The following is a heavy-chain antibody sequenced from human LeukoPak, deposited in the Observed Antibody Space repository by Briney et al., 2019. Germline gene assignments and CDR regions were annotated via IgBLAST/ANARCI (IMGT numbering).Heavy chain of an antibody. CDR2: INPNSGAT. Sequence: ASVKVSCKASGYTFTGYYVHWVRQAPGQGLEWMGWINPNSGATNYAQKFQGRVTMTRDTSITTAYMELSRLRSDDTAVYYCAESWLDASGTYYNAPFDYWGQGTLVTVSS. CDR3: AESWLDASGTYYNAPFDY. D-gene: IGHD3-10*01. V-gene: IGHV1-2*02. J-gene: IGHJ4*02. CDR1: GYTFTGYY.